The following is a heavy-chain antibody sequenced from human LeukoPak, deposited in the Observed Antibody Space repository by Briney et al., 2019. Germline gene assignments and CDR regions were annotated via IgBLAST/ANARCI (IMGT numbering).Heavy chain of an antibody. CDR1: GFSFSYYN. J-gene: IGHJ4*02. CDR2: IIAYNTST. V-gene: IGHV3-48*02. Sequence: GGSLRLSCVASGFSFSYYNMNWVRQAPRKGLEGIAHIIAYNTSTYYADSVKGRFTVSRDDANNALSLQMNSLKDEDTALYCCASPLGPPPGYWGQGTLVTVAS. CDR3: ASPLGPPPGY.